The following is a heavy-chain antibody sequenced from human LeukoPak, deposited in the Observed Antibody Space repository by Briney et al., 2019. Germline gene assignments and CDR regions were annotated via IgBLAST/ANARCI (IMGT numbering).Heavy chain of an antibody. CDR3: ARRDISSGWSFDY. CDR1: GGSISNYH. D-gene: IGHD6-19*01. CDR2: IHTSGST. V-gene: IGHV4-4*07. Sequence: SETLSLTCTVSGGSISNYHWGWIRQPAGKGLEWIGQIHTSGSTNYNPPLKSRVTMSIDTTEDQVSLTIRSVTAADTASYYCARRDISSGWSFDYWGQGTLVTVSS. J-gene: IGHJ4*02.